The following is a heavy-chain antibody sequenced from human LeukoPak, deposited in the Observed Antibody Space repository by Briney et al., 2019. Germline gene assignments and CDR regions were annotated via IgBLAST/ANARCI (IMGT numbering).Heavy chain of an antibody. CDR1: GGSISSYY. D-gene: IGHD3-3*01. CDR3: ARGDFWSGYEDY. J-gene: IGHJ4*02. Sequence: SDTLSLTCTVSGGSISSYYWSWIRHPAGKGLEYIGRTYTTGSANYNPSLKGRVSLSLDTSKNQFSLKLSSVTAADTAVYYCARGDFWSGYEDYWGQGTLVTVSS. V-gene: IGHV4-4*07. CDR2: TYTTGSA.